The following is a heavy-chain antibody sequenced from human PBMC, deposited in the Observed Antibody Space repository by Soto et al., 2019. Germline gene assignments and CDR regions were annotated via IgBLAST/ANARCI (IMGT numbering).Heavy chain of an antibody. V-gene: IGHV3-7*01. Sequence: GALRLSCAASGFTFSTYWMDWVRQTPGKGLEWVANINQDGSEKNYVDSVKGRFTIYRDNAKNSLYLQMSSLTAEDSALYYCSRSLNSWGQGTLVTVSS. CDR2: INQDGSEK. CDR1: GFTFSTYW. CDR3: SRSLNS. J-gene: IGHJ4*02.